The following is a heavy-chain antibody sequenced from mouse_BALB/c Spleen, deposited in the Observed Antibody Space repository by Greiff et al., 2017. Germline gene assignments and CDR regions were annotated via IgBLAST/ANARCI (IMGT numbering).Heavy chain of an antibody. CDR1: GFTFSSYG. J-gene: IGHJ4*01. Sequence: EVKLMESGGDLVKPGGSLKLSCAASGFTFSSYGMSWVRQTPDKRLEWVATISSGGSYTYYPDSVKGRFTISRDNAKNTLYLQMSSLKSEDTAMYYCARRAGNYVYAMDYWGQGTSVTVSS. D-gene: IGHD2-1*01. V-gene: IGHV5-6*02. CDR2: ISSGGSYT. CDR3: ARRAGNYVYAMDY.